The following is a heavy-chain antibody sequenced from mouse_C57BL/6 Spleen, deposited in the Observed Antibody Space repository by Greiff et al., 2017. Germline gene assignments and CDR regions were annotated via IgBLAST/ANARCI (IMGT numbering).Heavy chain of an antibody. CDR3: AREGVLYWYFDV. V-gene: IGHV5-4*01. CDR2: ISDGGSYT. D-gene: IGHD2-14*01. Sequence: EVQRVESGGGLVKPGGSLKLSCAASGFTFSSYAMSWVRQTPEKRLEWVATISDGGSYTYYPDNVKGRFTISRDNAKNNLYLQMSHLKSEDTAMYYCAREGVLYWYFDVWGTGTTVTVSS. CDR1: GFTFSSYA. J-gene: IGHJ1*03.